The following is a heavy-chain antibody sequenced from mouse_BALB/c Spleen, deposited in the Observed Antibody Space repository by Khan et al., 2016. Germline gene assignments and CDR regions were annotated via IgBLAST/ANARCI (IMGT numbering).Heavy chain of an antibody. J-gene: IGHJ3*01. D-gene: IGHD2-2*01. CDR3: ARWRYVYAWFAY. CDR2: IDTNTGEP. CDR1: GYSFTNYG. V-gene: IGHV9-3*02. Sequence: QIQLVQSGPELKKPGETVKISCKASGYSFTNYGMHWVKQAPGKGLKWMGWIDTNTGEPTYAEEFKGRFAFSLETSASTAYLQINNLKNDDTATYFCARWRYVYAWFAYWGEGTLVTVSA.